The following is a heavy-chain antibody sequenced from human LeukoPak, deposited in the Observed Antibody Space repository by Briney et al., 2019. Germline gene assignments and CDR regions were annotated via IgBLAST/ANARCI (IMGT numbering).Heavy chain of an antibody. CDR1: GFTFSSYA. Sequence: GGSLRLSCAASGFTFSSYAMSWVRQAPGKGLEWVSAISSSGASTYYADSVKGRFTISRDNSKNTLYLQMNSLRAEDTAVYHCAKRYCSRTSCTGPYYYNVMDVWGQGTTATVSS. CDR2: ISSSGAST. V-gene: IGHV3-23*01. D-gene: IGHD2-2*01. J-gene: IGHJ6*02. CDR3: AKRYCSRTSCTGPYYYNVMDV.